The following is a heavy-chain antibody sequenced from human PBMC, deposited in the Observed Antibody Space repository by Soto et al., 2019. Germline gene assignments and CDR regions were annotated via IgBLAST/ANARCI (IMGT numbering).Heavy chain of an antibody. CDR1: GFSLSTSGVG. CDR2: IYWDDDK. J-gene: IGHJ4*02. Sequence: QITLKESGPTLVKPTQTLTLTCTSSGFSLSTSGVGVGWIRQPPGKALEWLALIYWDDDKRYSPSLKSRLTITKDTSKHQVVLTMTNMDPVDTATYYCAKGPYYFDYWGQGTLVTVSS. CDR3: AKGPYYFDY. V-gene: IGHV2-5*02.